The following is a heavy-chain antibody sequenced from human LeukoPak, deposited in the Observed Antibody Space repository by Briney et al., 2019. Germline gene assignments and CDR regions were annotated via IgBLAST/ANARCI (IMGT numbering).Heavy chain of an antibody. V-gene: IGHV4-38-2*01. Sequence: PSETLSLTCAVSGYSISSGYYWGWIRPPPGKGLEWIGSIYHSGSTYYNPSLKSRVTISVDTSKNQFSLKLSSVTAADTAVYYCARAAPMVRGVPLDYWGQGTLVTVSS. D-gene: IGHD3-10*01. CDR3: ARAAPMVRGVPLDY. J-gene: IGHJ4*02. CDR1: GYSISSGYY. CDR2: IYHSGST.